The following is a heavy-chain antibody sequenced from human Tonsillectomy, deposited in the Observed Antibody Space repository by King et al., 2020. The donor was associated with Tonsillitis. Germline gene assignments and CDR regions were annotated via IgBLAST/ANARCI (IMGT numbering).Heavy chain of an antibody. CDR1: GYSFSTYW. Sequence: QLVQSGAEVKKPGDSLKISCRGTGYSFSTYWIGWVRQMPGKGLEWMGITHPGDSDTRYSPSFQCQVTISADKSIDTAYMQWSSLKASDTAIYYCARLEGGSPYYYYYMDVWGKGTTVTVSS. J-gene: IGHJ6*03. CDR3: ARLEGGSPYYYYYMDV. V-gene: IGHV5-51*03. D-gene: IGHD3-16*01. CDR2: THPGDSDT.